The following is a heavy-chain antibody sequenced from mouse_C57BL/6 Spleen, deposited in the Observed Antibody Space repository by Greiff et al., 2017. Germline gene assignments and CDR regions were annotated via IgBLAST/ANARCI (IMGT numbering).Heavy chain of an antibody. Sequence: QVQLKESGPELVKPGASVKISCKASGYAFSSSWMNWVKQRPGKGLEWIGRIYPGDGDTNYNGKFKGKATLTADKSSSTAYMQLSSLTSEDSAVYFCARDLLLPGWGQGTTLTVSS. CDR3: ARDLLLPG. J-gene: IGHJ2*01. CDR1: GYAFSSSW. D-gene: IGHD1-1*01. V-gene: IGHV1-82*01. CDR2: IYPGDGDT.